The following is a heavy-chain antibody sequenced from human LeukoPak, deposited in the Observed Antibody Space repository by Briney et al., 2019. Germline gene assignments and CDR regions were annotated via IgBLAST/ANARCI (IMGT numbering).Heavy chain of an antibody. J-gene: IGHJ6*04. D-gene: IGHD3-10*02. CDR2: ISFDINDR. CDR3: AELGITMIGGV. V-gene: IGHV3-30*18. Sequence: PGGSLRLSCAASGFTFSKYGMHWVRQAPGKGLEWVASISFDINDRKYAESVRGRFTISRDNSKNTLYLQMNSLRAEDTAVYYCAELGITMIGGVWGKGTTVTISS. CDR1: GFTFSKYG.